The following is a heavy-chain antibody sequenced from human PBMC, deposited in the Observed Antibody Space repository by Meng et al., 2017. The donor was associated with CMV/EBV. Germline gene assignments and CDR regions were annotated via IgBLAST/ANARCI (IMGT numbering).Heavy chain of an antibody. V-gene: IGHV1-2*02. D-gene: IGHD3-3*01. J-gene: IGHJ3*02. CDR3: ATASTTIFGVVNAFDI. CDR1: LPCYY. CDR2: LNPDSGGT. Sequence: LPCYYMYWVRQAPGHGLEWLGWLNPDSGGTNYAQRFQGRVTMTMTRDTSISAVYMELSRLRSDDTAVYYCATASTTIFGVVNAFDIWGQGTMVTVSS.